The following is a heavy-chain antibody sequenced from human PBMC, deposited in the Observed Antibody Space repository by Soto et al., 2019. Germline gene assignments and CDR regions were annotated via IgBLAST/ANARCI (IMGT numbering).Heavy chain of an antibody. V-gene: IGHV4-39*01. Sequence: QLQLQESGPGLVKPSETLSLTCTVSGGSISSSSYYWGWIRQPPGKGLEWIGSIYYSGSTYYNPSLKSRVTISVDTSKNQFSLKLSSVTAADTAVYYCARHEYSSSNAFDIWGQGTMVTVSS. CDR3: ARHEYSSSNAFDI. D-gene: IGHD6-6*01. J-gene: IGHJ3*02. CDR1: GGSISSSSYY. CDR2: IYYSGST.